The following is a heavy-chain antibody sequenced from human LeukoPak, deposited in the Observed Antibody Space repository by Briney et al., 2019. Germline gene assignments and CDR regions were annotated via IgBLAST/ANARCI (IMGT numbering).Heavy chain of an antibody. J-gene: IGHJ4*02. D-gene: IGHD3-10*01. V-gene: IGHV4-59*12. CDR2: IFSRGNT. Sequence: SETLSLTCTVSGDSISNYYWSWIRRPPGKGLEWIGYIFSRGNTNYNPSLQSRVTISVDTSKKQISLKLRSVTAADAAVYYCARAASYFYGSGIDSWGQGTQVIVSS. CDR1: GDSISNYY. CDR3: ARAASYFYGSGIDS.